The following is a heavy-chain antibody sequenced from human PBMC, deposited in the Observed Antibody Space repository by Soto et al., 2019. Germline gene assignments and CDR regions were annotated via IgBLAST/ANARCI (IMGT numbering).Heavy chain of an antibody. Sequence: SETLSLTCTVSGGSISSGGYYWSWIRQHPGNGLEWIGYIYYSGSTYYNPSLKSRVTISVDTSKNQFSLKLSSVTAADTAVYYCARRGADDFWSGYYLGINWFDPWGQGTLVTVSS. D-gene: IGHD3-3*01. CDR2: IYYSGST. V-gene: IGHV4-31*03. CDR3: ARRGADDFWSGYYLGINWFDP. CDR1: GGSISSGGYY. J-gene: IGHJ5*02.